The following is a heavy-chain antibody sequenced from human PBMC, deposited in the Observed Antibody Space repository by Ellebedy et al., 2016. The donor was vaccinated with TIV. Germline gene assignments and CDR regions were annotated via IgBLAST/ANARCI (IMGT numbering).Heavy chain of an antibody. Sequence: SLKISCAASGFTFSDYYMSWIRQAPGKGLEWVSGISWNSGSIGYADSVKGRFTISRDNAKNSLYLQMNSLRAEDTALYYCAKAEGLGNGYYDAFDIWGQGTMVTVSS. CDR1: GFTFSDYY. D-gene: IGHD3-22*01. CDR2: ISWNSGSI. V-gene: IGHV3-9*01. J-gene: IGHJ3*02. CDR3: AKAEGLGNGYYDAFDI.